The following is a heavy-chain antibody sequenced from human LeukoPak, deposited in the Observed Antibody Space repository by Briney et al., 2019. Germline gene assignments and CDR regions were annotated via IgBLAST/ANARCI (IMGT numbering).Heavy chain of an antibody. D-gene: IGHD2-2*01. Sequence: ASVKVSCKASGYTFTDYYIHWVRQAPGQGLEGMGWINPNSGGTNYAQKFQGRVTMTRDTSINTAYMELSRLRSDDTAVYYCAYAEEGRFDYWGQGTLVTVSS. J-gene: IGHJ4*02. CDR1: GYTFTDYY. V-gene: IGHV1-2*02. CDR2: INPNSGGT. CDR3: AYAEEGRFDY.